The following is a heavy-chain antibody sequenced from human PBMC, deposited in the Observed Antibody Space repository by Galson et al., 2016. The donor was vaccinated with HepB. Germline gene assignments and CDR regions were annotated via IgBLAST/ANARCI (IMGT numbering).Heavy chain of an antibody. CDR3: ARERNWYWYCGVDCHSSDDDVMDG. CDR2: ISGYDGNT. V-gene: IGHV1-18*04. J-gene: IGHJ6*02. CDR1: GYTFTNYG. Sequence: SVKVSCKASGYTFTNYGITWVRQAPGQGLEWMGWISGYDGNTKYAQKFQGRVTMTTDTSTSTAYMELRSLRLDDTAVFYCARERNWYWYCGVDCHSSDDDVMDGWGHGTTVTVS. D-gene: IGHD2-21*02.